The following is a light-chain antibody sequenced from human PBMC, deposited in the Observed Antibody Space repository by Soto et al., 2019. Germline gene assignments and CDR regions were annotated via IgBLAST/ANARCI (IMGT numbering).Light chain of an antibody. V-gene: IGLV2-14*01. CDR2: DVN. CDR3: SSYSSTTTLV. Sequence: QSALTKPASVSGSPGQSITISCTGTSSDVGGYNYVSWYQQRPGKAPKLMIYDVNNRPAGVSNRFSASKSGNTASLTISGLHAEDEADYYCSSYSSTTTLVFGGGTKLTVL. J-gene: IGLJ3*02. CDR1: SSDVGGYNY.